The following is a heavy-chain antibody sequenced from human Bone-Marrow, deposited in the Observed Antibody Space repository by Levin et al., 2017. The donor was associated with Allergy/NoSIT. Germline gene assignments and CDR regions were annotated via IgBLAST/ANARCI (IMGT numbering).Heavy chain of an antibody. CDR3: ARGAWYCTGGICYRYYYMDV. CDR2: NIPTFGTT. V-gene: IGHV1-69*13. Sequence: SVKVSCKASGGTFSSYAISWVRQAPGEGLEWMGENIPTFGTTNYAQKFQGRVTITADESTSTAYMELSSLRSEDTAVYYCARGAWYCTGGICYRYYYMDVWGKGTTVTVSS. J-gene: IGHJ6*03. D-gene: IGHD2-8*02. CDR1: GGTFSSYA.